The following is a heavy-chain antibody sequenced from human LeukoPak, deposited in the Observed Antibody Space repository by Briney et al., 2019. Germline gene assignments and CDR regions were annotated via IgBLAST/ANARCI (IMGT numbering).Heavy chain of an antibody. J-gene: IGHJ4*02. D-gene: IGHD6-19*01. Sequence: GASVKASCKASGYTFTSYGISWVRQAPGQGLEWMGWISAYNGNTNYAQKLQGRVTMTTDTSTSTAYMELRSLRSDDTAVYYCARDRDRIAVAGQDFDYWGQGTLVTVSS. V-gene: IGHV1-18*01. CDR2: ISAYNGNT. CDR1: GYTFTSYG. CDR3: ARDRDRIAVAGQDFDY.